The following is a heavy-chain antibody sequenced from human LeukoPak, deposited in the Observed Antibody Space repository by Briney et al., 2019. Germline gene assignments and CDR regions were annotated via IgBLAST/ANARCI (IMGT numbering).Heavy chain of an antibody. V-gene: IGHV3-48*02. CDR2: INSGSSTI. Sequence: GGSLRLSCAASGFTFSDYSMNWVRQAPGKGLEWVSYINSGSSTIYYVDSVEGRFTISRDNARNSLYLQMNSLRDEDTAVYHCARTRSKVGTPTFDYWGQGTLVTVSS. J-gene: IGHJ4*02. D-gene: IGHD4-23*01. CDR1: GFTFSDYS. CDR3: ARTRSKVGTPTFDY.